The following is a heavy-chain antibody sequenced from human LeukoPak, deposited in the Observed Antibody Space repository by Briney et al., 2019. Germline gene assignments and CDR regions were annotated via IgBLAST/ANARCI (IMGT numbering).Heavy chain of an antibody. CDR1: GYSFTSYW. CDR3: AIDPYYYDGSGSLDY. Sequence: GESLKISCKGSGYSFTSYWITWVRQMPGKGLEWLGRIDPSDSYTDYSPSFQGHVTISADKSISTAYLQWSSLKASDTAMYYCAIDPYYYDGSGSLDYWGQGTLVTVSS. J-gene: IGHJ4*02. D-gene: IGHD3-22*01. V-gene: IGHV5-10-1*01. CDR2: IDPSDSYT.